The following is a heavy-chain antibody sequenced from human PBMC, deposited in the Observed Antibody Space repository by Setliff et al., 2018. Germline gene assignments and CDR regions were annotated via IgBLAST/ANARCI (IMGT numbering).Heavy chain of an antibody. J-gene: IGHJ4*02. CDR2: ISHTGST. Sequence: SETLSLTCTVSITSINGPYWSWVRQSPGKGLEWIGYISHTGSTNYNPSLESRVTILIDTSKTHTSETQFSLKLSSVTAADTAVYYCARATRIYCSGGSCYWEWTEYYYYWGQGTLVTVSS. V-gene: IGHV4-59*11. CDR1: ITSINGPY. CDR3: ARATRIYCSGGSCYWEWTEYYYY. D-gene: IGHD2-15*01.